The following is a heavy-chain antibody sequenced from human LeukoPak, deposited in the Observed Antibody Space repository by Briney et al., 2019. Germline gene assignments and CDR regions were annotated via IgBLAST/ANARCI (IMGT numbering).Heavy chain of an antibody. CDR3: ARGSGGDY. Sequence: PGGSLRLSCAAWGFTFSSYEMNWVRQASGKGLEWVSYIRSSGGTIYYADSVKGRFTISRDNAKNSLYLQMNSLRVEDTAVYYCARGSGGDYWGQGTLVTVSS. V-gene: IGHV3-48*03. J-gene: IGHJ4*02. CDR1: GFTFSSYE. CDR2: IRSSGGTI.